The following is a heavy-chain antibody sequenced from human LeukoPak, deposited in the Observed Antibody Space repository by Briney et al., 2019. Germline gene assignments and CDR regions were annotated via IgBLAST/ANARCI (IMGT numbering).Heavy chain of an antibody. V-gene: IGHV4-61*02. D-gene: IGHD3-22*01. Sequence: SETLSLTCTVSGGSISSNSYYWSWIRQPAGKGLEWIGRIYTSGSTNYNPSLKSRVNISIDTSKNQFSLKLSSVTAADTAVYYCARDLVTPNYYDSSGSYYFDYWGQGTLVTVSS. CDR1: GGSISSNSYY. J-gene: IGHJ4*02. CDR3: ARDLVTPNYYDSSGSYYFDY. CDR2: IYTSGST.